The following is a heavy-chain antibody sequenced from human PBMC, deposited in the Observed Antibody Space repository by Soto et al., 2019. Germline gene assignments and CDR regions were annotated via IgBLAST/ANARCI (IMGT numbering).Heavy chain of an antibody. J-gene: IGHJ3*01. CDR3: AKAYSGPFDV. Sequence: LRLSCAASGFTFSSYDIHWVRQAPGKGLEWVALISYDGSRKYYADSVKGLFTISRDNSKNTLYLQVNSLRAEDTAVYYCAKAYSGPFDVWGQGTMVTVSS. V-gene: IGHV3-30*18. D-gene: IGHD1-26*01. CDR2: ISYDGSRK. CDR1: GFTFSSYD.